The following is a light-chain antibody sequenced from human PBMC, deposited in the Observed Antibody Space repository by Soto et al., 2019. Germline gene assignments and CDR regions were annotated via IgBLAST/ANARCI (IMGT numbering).Light chain of an antibody. V-gene: IGLV1-44*01. Sequence: QSVLAQPPSASGTPGQRVTISCSGSSSNIGSNTVNWYQQLPGAAPKLLIYRNNQRPSGVPDRFSGSKSGTSASLAISGLQSEDEADYYCATWDDSLKVLFGGGTKLTV. CDR3: ATWDDSLKVL. J-gene: IGLJ2*01. CDR1: SSNIGSNT. CDR2: RNN.